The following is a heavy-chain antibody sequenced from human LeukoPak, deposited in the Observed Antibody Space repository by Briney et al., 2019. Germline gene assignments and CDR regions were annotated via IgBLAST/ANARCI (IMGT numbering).Heavy chain of an antibody. Sequence: PGRSLRLSCAASGFTFSTYAMHWVRQAPGKGLEWVAVISYDESNRYADSVKGRFTISRDSSRHTVYLQMNSLRHEDTAVYYCARDQGYCTTTSCYSIGVYFDYWGQGTLVPVSS. CDR3: ARDQGYCTTTSCYSIGVYFDY. V-gene: IGHV3-30-3*01. D-gene: IGHD2-2*01. J-gene: IGHJ4*02. CDR2: ISYDESNR. CDR1: GFTFSTYA.